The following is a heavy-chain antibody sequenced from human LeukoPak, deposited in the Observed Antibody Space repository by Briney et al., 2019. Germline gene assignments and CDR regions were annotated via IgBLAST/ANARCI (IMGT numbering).Heavy chain of an antibody. D-gene: IGHD6-19*01. Sequence: PGGSLILSCAASGFTFSSYSMNWVRQAPGKGLEWVSSISSSSSYIYYADSVKGRFTISRDNAKNSVYLQMNSLRAEDTAVYYCARWGLSSGWFNDAFDIWGQGTMVTVSS. CDR2: ISSSSSYI. V-gene: IGHV3-21*01. CDR1: GFTFSSYS. CDR3: ARWGLSSGWFNDAFDI. J-gene: IGHJ3*02.